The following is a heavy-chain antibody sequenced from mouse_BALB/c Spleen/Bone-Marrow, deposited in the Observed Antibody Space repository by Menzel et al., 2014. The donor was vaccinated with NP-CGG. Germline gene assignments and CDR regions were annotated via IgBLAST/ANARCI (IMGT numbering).Heavy chain of an antibody. V-gene: IGHV1-15*01. CDR1: GYTFTDYE. CDR3: TTLDSSGYGAY. D-gene: IGHD3-2*01. Sequence: VQLQQSGAELVRPGASVTLSCKASGYTFTDYEMHWLKQTPVHGLEWIGAIDPETGGTAYNQKFKERTTLTTDKSSSTAYMVHRSLASKDSAVYYCTTLDSSGYGAYWGQGTLVTVSA. J-gene: IGHJ3*01. CDR2: IDPETGGT.